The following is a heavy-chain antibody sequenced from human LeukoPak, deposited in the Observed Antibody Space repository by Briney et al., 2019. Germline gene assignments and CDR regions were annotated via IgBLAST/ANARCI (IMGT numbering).Heavy chain of an antibody. V-gene: IGHV4-4*07. J-gene: IGHJ5*02. CDR3: ARGTVALDP. Sequence: SETLSLTCTVSGGSISSSYWNWIRQPAGKGLEWIGRIHISGNTNYNPSFKSRLTMSVDTSKNQFSLELSSVTAADTAVYYCARGTVALDPWGQGTLVIVSS. CDR1: GGSISSSY. CDR2: IHISGNT. D-gene: IGHD4-23*01.